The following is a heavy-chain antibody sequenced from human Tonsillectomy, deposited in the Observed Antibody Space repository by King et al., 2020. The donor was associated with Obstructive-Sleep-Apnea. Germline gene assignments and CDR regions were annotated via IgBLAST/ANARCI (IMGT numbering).Heavy chain of an antibody. J-gene: IGHJ4*02. V-gene: IGHV4-59*01. CDR1: GGSISRYY. CDR3: ARGEYSSSWYYFDY. Sequence: VQLQESGPGLVKPSETLSLTCTVSGGSISRYYWSWSRQPPGKGLEWIGYFYYSVSTNYNPSLKSRVTISVDTSKNQFSLKLSSVTAADTAVYYCARGEYSSSWYYFDYWGQGTLVTVSS. D-gene: IGHD6-13*01. CDR2: FYYSVST.